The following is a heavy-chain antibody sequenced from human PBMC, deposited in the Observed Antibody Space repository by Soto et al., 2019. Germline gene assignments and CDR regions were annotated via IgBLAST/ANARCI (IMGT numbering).Heavy chain of an antibody. V-gene: IGHV4-59*11. CDR3: ARGTRATQYYYYFYGMDV. Sequence: QVQLQGSGPRLVKPSETLSLTCTVSGGSISTHYWSWIRQPPGKGLEWIGYISYSGSTNYNPSLRSRLTISLDTSKKQFSLKLSSVTAADTAVYYCARGTRATQYYYYFYGMDVWGQGTTVTVSS. CDR2: ISYSGST. J-gene: IGHJ6*02. D-gene: IGHD3-10*01. CDR1: GGSISTHY.